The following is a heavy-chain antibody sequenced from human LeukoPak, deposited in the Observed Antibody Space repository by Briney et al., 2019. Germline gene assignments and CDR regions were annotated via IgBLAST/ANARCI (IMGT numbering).Heavy chain of an antibody. Sequence: SETLSLTCAVYGGSFSGYYWSWIRQPPGKGLEWIGEINHSGSTNYNPSLKSRVTISVDTSKNQFSLRLSSVTAADRDVYYCARGGHSYGFIVCDIWGQETKLTVSS. V-gene: IGHV4-34*01. D-gene: IGHD5-18*01. CDR1: GGSFSGYY. CDR2: INHSGST. CDR3: ARGGHSYGFIVCDI. J-gene: IGHJ3*02.